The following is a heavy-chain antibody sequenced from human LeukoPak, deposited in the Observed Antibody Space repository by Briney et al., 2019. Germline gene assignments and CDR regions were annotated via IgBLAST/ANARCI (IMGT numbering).Heavy chain of an antibody. D-gene: IGHD3-22*01. J-gene: IGHJ3*02. CDR1: GYTFTGYY. Sequence: GASVKVSCKASGYTFTGYYMHWVRQAPGQGLEWMGIINPSGGSTSYAQKFQGRVTMTRDMSTSTVYMELSSLRSEDTAVYYCARVRGPYYYDSSGYYDAFDIWGQGTMVTVSS. CDR2: INPSGGST. V-gene: IGHV1-46*01. CDR3: ARVRGPYYYDSSGYYDAFDI.